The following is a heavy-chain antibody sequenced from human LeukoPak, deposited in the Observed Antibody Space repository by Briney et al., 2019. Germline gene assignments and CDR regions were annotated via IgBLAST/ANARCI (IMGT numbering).Heavy chain of an antibody. Sequence: ASVKVSCKASGYTFTGYYMHWVRQAPGQGLXWMGWINPXSXGTDYAQKFQGRVTMTRDTSISTAYMELSRLRSDDTAVYYCARDYPATNDFWSGYYITYYYGMDVWGQGTTVTVSS. CDR3: ARDYPATNDFWSGYYITYYYGMDV. J-gene: IGHJ6*02. CDR1: GYTFTGYY. V-gene: IGHV1-2*02. CDR2: INPXSXGT. D-gene: IGHD3-3*01.